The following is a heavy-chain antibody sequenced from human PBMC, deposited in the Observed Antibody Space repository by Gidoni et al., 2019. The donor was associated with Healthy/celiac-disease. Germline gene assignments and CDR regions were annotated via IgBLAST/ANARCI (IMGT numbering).Heavy chain of an antibody. V-gene: IGHV4-4*07. D-gene: IGHD6-19*01. Sequence: QVQLQESGPGLVKPSETLSLTCTVSGGSISSYYWSWIRQPAGKGLAWIGRIYTSGSTNYNSALKSRVTMSVDTSKNQFSLKLISVTAADTAVYYCARSYYFYSSGVPLFDYWGQGTLVTVSS. CDR2: IYTSGST. CDR1: GGSISSYY. CDR3: ARSYYFYSSGVPLFDY. J-gene: IGHJ4*02.